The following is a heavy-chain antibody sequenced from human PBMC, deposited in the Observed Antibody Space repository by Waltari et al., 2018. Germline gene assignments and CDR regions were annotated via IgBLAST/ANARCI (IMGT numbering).Heavy chain of an antibody. V-gene: IGHV3-23*01. CDR1: GFTFSRLA. CDR2: ISGSVGST. CDR3: AKDLGDTQGVDY. J-gene: IGHJ4*02. Sequence: EVPLLDSGGGLVPHGGSLGLSCAASGFTFSRLAMRWVRQAPGKGLEWVSAISGSVGSTYYADSVKGRFTISRDNSKNTLYLQMNSLRAEDTAVYYCAKDLGDTQGVDYWGQGTLVTVSS. D-gene: IGHD3-16*01.